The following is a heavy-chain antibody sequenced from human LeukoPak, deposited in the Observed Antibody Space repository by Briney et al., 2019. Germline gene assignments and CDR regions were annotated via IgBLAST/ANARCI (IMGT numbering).Heavy chain of an antibody. CDR2: INPSGSST. D-gene: IGHD2-8*02. Sequence: ASVKVSCKASGFTFTNYYMHWVRQAPGQGLEWMGLINPSGSSTNYAQKFRGRVTMTRDTSTTTVYMELSSLRSEDTTVYYCAREESGGYFDYGGQGTLVTVSS. CDR1: GFTFTNYY. J-gene: IGHJ4*02. V-gene: IGHV1-46*01. CDR3: AREESGGYFDY.